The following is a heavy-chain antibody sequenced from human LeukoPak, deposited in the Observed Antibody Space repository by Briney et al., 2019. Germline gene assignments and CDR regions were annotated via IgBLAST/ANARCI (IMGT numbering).Heavy chain of an antibody. CDR2: IYYSGST. J-gene: IGHJ4*02. D-gene: IGHD6-19*01. CDR3: LRAGLPQYYFDY. Sequence: PSETLSLTCTVSGGSISSSSYYWGWIRQPPGKGLEWIGSIYYSGSTYYNPSLKSRVTISVDTSKNQFSLKLSSVTATDTAAYYCLRAGLPQYYFDYWGQGTLVTVSS. V-gene: IGHV4-39*01. CDR1: GGSISSSSYY.